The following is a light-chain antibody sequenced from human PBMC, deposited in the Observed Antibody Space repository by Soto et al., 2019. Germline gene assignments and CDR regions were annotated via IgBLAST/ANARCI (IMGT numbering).Light chain of an antibody. J-gene: IGLJ2*01. CDR2: EVT. V-gene: IGLV2-8*01. Sequence: QSALTQPPSASGSPGQSVTISCTGTSSDIGAYPSVSWYQQHPGKAPKLMIYEVTKQPSGVPDRFSGSKSGNTASLTVSGLQTEDEADYYCSSFAANDNVLFGGGTKLTVL. CDR1: SSDIGAYPS. CDR3: SSFAANDNVL.